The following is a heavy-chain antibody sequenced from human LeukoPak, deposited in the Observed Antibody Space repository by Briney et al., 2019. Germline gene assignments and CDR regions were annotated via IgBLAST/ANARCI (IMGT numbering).Heavy chain of an antibody. CDR2: ISSSSGTI. J-gene: IGHJ4*02. V-gene: IGHV3-48*04. D-gene: IGHD1-26*01. Sequence: ESGGSLRLSCAASGFTFSSYSMNWVRQAPGKGLEWVSFISSSSGTIYYADSVKGRFTISRDNAKNSLYLQMNSLRAEDTAVYYCARDRGGSYSAIDYWGQGTLVTVSS. CDR3: ARDRGGSYSAIDY. CDR1: GFTFSSYS.